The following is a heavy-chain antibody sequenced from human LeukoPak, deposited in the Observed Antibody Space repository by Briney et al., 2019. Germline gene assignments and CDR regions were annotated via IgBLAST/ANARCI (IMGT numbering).Heavy chain of an antibody. CDR2: ISTAGDT. Sequence: GGSLRLSCAASGFTFSSYDLHWVRQPTGKGLEWVSIISTAGDTYYPGSVKGRFTISRENAKNSLYLQMNSLRAGDTAVYYCARGGARVGVTGRHFDYWGQGTLVTVSS. D-gene: IGHD1-26*01. CDR1: GFTFSSYD. J-gene: IGHJ4*02. CDR3: ARGGARVGVTGRHFDY. V-gene: IGHV3-13*01.